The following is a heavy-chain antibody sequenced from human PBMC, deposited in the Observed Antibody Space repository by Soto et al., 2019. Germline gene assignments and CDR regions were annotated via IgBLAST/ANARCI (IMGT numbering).Heavy chain of an antibody. CDR1: GGSLSGYS. Sequence: SETLSLACAVYGGSLSGYSRSWVRHPPGKGLEWIGEINHSGSTNYNPSLKSRVTISEDTSKNQFSLNLSAVAATDPPVNSCWRGGAGYDYIWGSYRYYGYYQDGMAVWGRGTTVTGSS. J-gene: IGHJ6*02. D-gene: IGHD3-16*02. CDR3: WRGGAGYDYIWGSYRYYGYYQDGMAV. V-gene: IGHV4-34*01. CDR2: INHSGST.